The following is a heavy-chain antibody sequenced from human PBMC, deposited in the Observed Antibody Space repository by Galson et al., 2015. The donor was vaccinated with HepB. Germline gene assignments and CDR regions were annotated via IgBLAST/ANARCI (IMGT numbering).Heavy chain of an antibody. CDR2: IYYSGST. CDR1: GGSISSGGYY. Sequence: TLSLTCTVSGGSISSGGYYWSWIRQHPGKGLEWIGYIYYSGSTYYNPSLKSRVTISVDTSKNQFSLKLSPVTAADTAVYYCARELRFLDDYYYYYGMDVWGQGTTVTVSS. J-gene: IGHJ6*02. D-gene: IGHD3-3*01. V-gene: IGHV4-31*03. CDR3: ARELRFLDDYYYYYGMDV.